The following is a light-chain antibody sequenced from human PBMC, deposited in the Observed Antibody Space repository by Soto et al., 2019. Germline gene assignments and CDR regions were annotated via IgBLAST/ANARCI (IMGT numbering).Light chain of an antibody. CDR3: SSYTTSNTYV. Sequence: SVLTQPPSVSGSPGQSVAISCTGTSSDVGSNNRVSWYQQPPGTAPKLMIYDVSNRPSGIPDRFSGSKSANTASLTISGLQAEDEADYYCSSYTTSNTYVFGTGTKVTVL. J-gene: IGLJ1*01. CDR2: DVS. V-gene: IGLV2-18*02. CDR1: SSDVGSNNR.